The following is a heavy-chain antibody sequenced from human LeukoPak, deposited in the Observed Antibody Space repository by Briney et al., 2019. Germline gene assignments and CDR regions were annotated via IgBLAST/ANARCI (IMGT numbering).Heavy chain of an antibody. J-gene: IGHJ6*02. CDR1: GNSISSYC. CDR3: ARRVSAFFYGMDV. V-gene: IGHV4-59*01. Sequence: PSETLSLTCTVSGNSISSYCWNWIRQPPGKGLEWIGYIDYTGSSNYNPSLKSRVSISVDTSKNQLSLKLSSVTAADTAVYYCARRVSAFFYGMDVWGQGTTVTVSS. CDR2: IDYTGSS. D-gene: IGHD2-21*01.